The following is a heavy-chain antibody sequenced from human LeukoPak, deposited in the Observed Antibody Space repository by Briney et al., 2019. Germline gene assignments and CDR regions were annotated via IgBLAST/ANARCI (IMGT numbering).Heavy chain of an antibody. D-gene: IGHD3-3*01. Sequence: PSETLSLTCIVSGGSISTLYWSWIRQPAGKGLEWIGRLSSSGTTDYNTSLKSRVTMSVDTSTNQLSLNLASVTAADTAVYYCAREVSRSDNYRAYDYWGQGTLVTVSS. CDR1: GGSISTLY. V-gene: IGHV4-4*07. J-gene: IGHJ4*02. CDR2: LSSSGTT. CDR3: AREVSRSDNYRAYDY.